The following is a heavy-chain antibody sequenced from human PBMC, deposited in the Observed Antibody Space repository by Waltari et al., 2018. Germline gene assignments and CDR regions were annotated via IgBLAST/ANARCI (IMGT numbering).Heavy chain of an antibody. J-gene: IGHJ4*02. Sequence: QVQLVQSGAEVKKPGASVKVSCKVSGYTLTELSMHWVRPAPGQGLEWMGGFDPEDGETIYAQKCQGRVTMTEDTSTDTAYMELSSLRSEDTAVYYCATQPLPGIAVAGTLVYWGQGTLVTVSS. CDR2: FDPEDGET. CDR1: GYTLTELS. V-gene: IGHV1-24*01. D-gene: IGHD6-19*01. CDR3: ATQPLPGIAVAGTLVY.